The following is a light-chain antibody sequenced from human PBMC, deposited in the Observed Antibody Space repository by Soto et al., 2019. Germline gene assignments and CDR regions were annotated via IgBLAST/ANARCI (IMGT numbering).Light chain of an antibody. V-gene: IGLV2-8*01. J-gene: IGLJ2*01. Sequence: QSVLTQPPSVSAAPGQKVTISCSGSGTNIGHNYVSWYQQHPGKAPKLMIYEVSKRPSGVPDRFSGSKSGNTASLTVSGLQAEDEADYYCSSYGGSNNLVFGGGTKLTVL. CDR3: SSYGGSNNLV. CDR1: GTNIGHNY. CDR2: EVS.